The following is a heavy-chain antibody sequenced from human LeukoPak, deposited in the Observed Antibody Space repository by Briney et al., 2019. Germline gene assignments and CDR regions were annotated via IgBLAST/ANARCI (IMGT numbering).Heavy chain of an antibody. CDR2: IYPGDSDT. CDR3: ARKYYYDSSGYSVDAFDI. Sequence: GESLRISRKGSGYSFTSYWIGWVRQMPGKGLEWMGIIYPGDSDTRYSPSFQGQVTISADKSISTAYLQWSSLKASDTAMYYCARKYYYDSSGYSVDAFDIWGQGTMVTVSS. D-gene: IGHD3-22*01. J-gene: IGHJ3*02. V-gene: IGHV5-51*01. CDR1: GYSFTSYW.